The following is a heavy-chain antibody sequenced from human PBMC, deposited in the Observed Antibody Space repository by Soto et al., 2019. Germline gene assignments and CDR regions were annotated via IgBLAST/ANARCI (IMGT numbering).Heavy chain of an antibody. Sequence: QVQLVQSGAEEKKPGASVKVSCKASGYTFTSYAMHWVRQAPGQRLEWMGRINAGNGNTKYSKKFQGRVTITRDTAASTAYMELSSLRSEDTAVYYCARSIVVVTALDYWGQGTLVTVSS. CDR3: ARSIVVVTALDY. J-gene: IGHJ4*02. V-gene: IGHV1-3*05. D-gene: IGHD2-21*02. CDR2: INAGNGNT. CDR1: GYTFTSYA.